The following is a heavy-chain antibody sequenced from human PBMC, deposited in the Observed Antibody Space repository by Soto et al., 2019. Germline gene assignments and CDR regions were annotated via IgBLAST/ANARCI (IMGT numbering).Heavy chain of an antibody. D-gene: IGHD3-22*01. CDR2: IIPIFGTA. V-gene: IGHV1-69*01. J-gene: IGHJ4*02. CDR3: ASAPGGYYDSSGYRTRFDY. CDR1: GGTFSSYA. Sequence: QVQLVQSGAEVKKPGSSVKVSCKASGGTFSSYAISWVRQAPGQGLEWMGGIIPIFGTANYAQKFQGRVTITADESTSTDYMELSSLRSEYTAVYYCASAPGGYYDSSGYRTRFDYWGQGTLVTVSS.